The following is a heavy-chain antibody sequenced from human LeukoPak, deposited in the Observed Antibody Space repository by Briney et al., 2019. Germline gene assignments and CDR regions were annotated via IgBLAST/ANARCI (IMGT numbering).Heavy chain of an antibody. CDR3: ARGGDSSSWYYYFCMDV. CDR2: ISAYNGNT. J-gene: IGHJ6*02. D-gene: IGHD6-13*01. Sequence: ASVKVSCKASGYTFTSYGISWVRQAPGQGLEWMGWISAYNGNTNYAQKLQGRVTMTTDTSTSTAYMELRSLRSDDTAVYYCARGGDSSSWYYYFCMDVWGQGTTVTVSS. V-gene: IGHV1-18*01. CDR1: GYTFTSYG.